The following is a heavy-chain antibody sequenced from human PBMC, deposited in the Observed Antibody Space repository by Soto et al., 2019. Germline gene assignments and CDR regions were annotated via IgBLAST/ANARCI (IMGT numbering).Heavy chain of an antibody. J-gene: IGHJ4*02. CDR3: ARDRCSGGSCYPLFDY. CDR2: IIPIFGTA. CDR1: GGTFSSYA. V-gene: IGHV1-69*01. Sequence: QVQLVQSGAEVKKPGSSVKVSCKASGGTFSSYAISWVRQAPGQGLEWMGGIIPIFGTANYAQKFQGRVTITADESTSKAYMELSSLRSEDTAVYYCARDRCSGGSCYPLFDYWGQGTLVTVSS. D-gene: IGHD2-15*01.